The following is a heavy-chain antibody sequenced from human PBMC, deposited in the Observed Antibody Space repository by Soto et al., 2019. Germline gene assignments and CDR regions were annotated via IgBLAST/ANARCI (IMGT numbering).Heavy chain of an antibody. CDR2: ISAYSGST. CDR3: ARDFTKSSSWPYYFDY. D-gene: IGHD6-13*01. CDR1: GYTFTTYG. J-gene: IGHJ4*02. Sequence: QVQLVQSGAEVKKPGASVKVSCKASGYTFTTYGISWVRQAPEQVLEWMGWISAYSGSTKFAQKLQGRVTMTTDTSTTTAYMELRSLTSDDTAVYYCARDFTKSSSWPYYFDYWGQGTLVTVSS. V-gene: IGHV1-18*01.